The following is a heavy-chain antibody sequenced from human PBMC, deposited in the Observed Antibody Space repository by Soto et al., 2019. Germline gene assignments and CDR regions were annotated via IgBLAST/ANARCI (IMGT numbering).Heavy chain of an antibody. J-gene: IGHJ4*02. CDR2: IYYSGST. V-gene: IGHV4-31*03. CDR3: ARDHRDSEGYYFDY. Sequence: SETLSLTCTVSGGSISSGGYYWSWIRQHPGKGLEWIGYIYYSGSTYYNPSLKSRVTISVDTSKNQFSLKLSSVTAADTAVYYCARDHRDSEGYYFDYWGQGTLVTVSS. CDR1: GGSISSGGYY.